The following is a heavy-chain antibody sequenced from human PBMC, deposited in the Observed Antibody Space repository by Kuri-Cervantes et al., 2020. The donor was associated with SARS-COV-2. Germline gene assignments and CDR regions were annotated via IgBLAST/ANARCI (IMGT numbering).Heavy chain of an antibody. CDR3: ARGSSSPRHYYYYGMDV. CDR2: IYPGDSDT. D-gene: IGHD6-6*01. J-gene: IGHJ6*02. Sequence: GGSLRFSCKGSGYSFTSYWIGWVRQMPGKGLEWMGIIYPGDSDTRYSPSFQGQVTISADKSISTAYLQWSSLKASDTAMYYCARGSSSPRHYYYYGMDVWGQGTTVTVSS. V-gene: IGHV5-51*01. CDR1: GYSFTSYW.